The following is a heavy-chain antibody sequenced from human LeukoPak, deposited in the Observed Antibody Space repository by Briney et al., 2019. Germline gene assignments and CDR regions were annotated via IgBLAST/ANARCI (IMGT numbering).Heavy chain of an antibody. V-gene: IGHV3-7*03. CDR1: GFTFNSHW. Sequence: QPGGSLRLSCAASGFTFNSHWMNWVRQAPGKGLEWVGIINQDGGRIGYGDSVKGRFTISRDNAKNSLYLQMDSLRAEDTAVYYCARDPAGGAYGLWGHGTMVTVSS. CDR3: ARDPAGGAYGL. J-gene: IGHJ3*01. CDR2: INQDGGRI.